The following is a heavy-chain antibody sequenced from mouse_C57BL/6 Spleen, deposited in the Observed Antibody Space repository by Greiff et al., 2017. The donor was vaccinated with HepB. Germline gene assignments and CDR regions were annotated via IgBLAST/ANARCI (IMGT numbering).Heavy chain of an antibody. V-gene: IGHV1-69*01. J-gene: IGHJ4*01. CDR3: ATTVVARSYAMDY. CDR1: GYTFTSYW. D-gene: IGHD1-1*01. Sequence: QVQLQQPGAELVMPGASVKLSCKASGYTFTSYWMHWVKQRPGQGLEWIGEIDPSDSYTNYNQKFKGKSTLTVDKSSSTAYMQLSSLTSDDSAVYYCATTVVARSYAMDYWGQGTSVTVSS. CDR2: IDPSDSYT.